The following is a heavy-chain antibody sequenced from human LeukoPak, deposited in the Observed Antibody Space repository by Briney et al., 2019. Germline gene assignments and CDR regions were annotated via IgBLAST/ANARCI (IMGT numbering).Heavy chain of an antibody. CDR3: VKGLAVAGTDFDF. V-gene: IGHV3-30*02. CDR2: IRSDGSN. D-gene: IGHD6-19*01. Sequence: QPGGSLRLSCAASGFTFSNYGMHWVRQAQGKGLEWVAFIRSDGSNTADSMKGRFTISRDNSKNMLYLQMNSLRGDDTAVYYCVKGLAVAGTDFDFWGQGTLVTVSS. CDR1: GFTFSNYG. J-gene: IGHJ4*02.